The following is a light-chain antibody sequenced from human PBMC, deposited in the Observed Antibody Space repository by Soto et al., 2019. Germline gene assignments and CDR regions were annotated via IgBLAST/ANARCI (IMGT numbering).Light chain of an antibody. CDR3: QSYDSNQGVV. CDR1: SGSIASNY. CDR2: EDN. J-gene: IGLJ2*01. Sequence: NFMLTQPHSVSESPGKTVTISCTRSSGSIASNYVQWYQQRPGSAPTTVIYEDNQRPSGVPDRFSGSIDSSSNSASLTISGLKTEDEADYYCQSYDSNQGVVFGGGTKPPS. V-gene: IGLV6-57*04.